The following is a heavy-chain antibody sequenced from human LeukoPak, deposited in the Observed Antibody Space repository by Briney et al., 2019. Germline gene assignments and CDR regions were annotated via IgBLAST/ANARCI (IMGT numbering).Heavy chain of an antibody. CDR2: IYTSGST. Sequence: SETLSLTCTVSGGSISSGSYYWSWIRQPAGKGLEWIGRIYTSGSTNYNPSLKSRVTISVDTSKNQFSLKLSSVTAADTAVYYCARDSSSWYGGAFDIWGQGAMVTVSS. CDR3: ARDSSSWYGGAFDI. CDR1: GGSISSGSYY. J-gene: IGHJ3*02. D-gene: IGHD6-13*01. V-gene: IGHV4-61*02.